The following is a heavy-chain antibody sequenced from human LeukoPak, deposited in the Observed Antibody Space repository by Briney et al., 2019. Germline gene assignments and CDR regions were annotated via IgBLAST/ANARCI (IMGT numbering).Heavy chain of an antibody. CDR1: GYTFTSYY. J-gene: IGHJ4*02. CDR3: ARDFNTARPESYFDY. Sequence: ASVKVSFKASGYTFTSYYMHWVRQAPGQGLEWMGIINPSGGSTSYAQKFQGRVTMTRDTSTSTVYMELSSLRSEDTAVYYCARDFNTARPESYFDYWGQGTLVTVSS. V-gene: IGHV1-46*01. D-gene: IGHD5-18*01. CDR2: INPSGGST.